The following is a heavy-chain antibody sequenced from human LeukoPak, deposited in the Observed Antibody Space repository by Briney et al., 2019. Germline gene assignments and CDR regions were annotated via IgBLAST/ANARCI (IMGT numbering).Heavy chain of an antibody. CDR1: GFTFSSYA. D-gene: IGHD1-26*01. Sequence: GGSLRLSCAASGFTFSSYAMSWVRQAPGKGLEWVSAISGSGGSTYYADSVKGRFTISRDNSKNTLYLQMNSLRAEDTAVYYCATGGLAGKDYFDYWGQGTLVTVSS. CDR2: ISGSGGST. V-gene: IGHV3-23*01. CDR3: ATGGLAGKDYFDY. J-gene: IGHJ4*02.